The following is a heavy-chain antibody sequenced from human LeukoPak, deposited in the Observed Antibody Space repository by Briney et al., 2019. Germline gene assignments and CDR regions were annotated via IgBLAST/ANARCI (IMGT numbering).Heavy chain of an antibody. Sequence: SETLSLTCAVSGGSISSSNWWSWVRQPPGKGLEWIGEIYHSGSTNYNPSLKSRVTISVDKSKNQFSLKLSSVTAADTAVYYCARVVGVRYFDWLSQGSWFDPWGQGTLATVSS. CDR1: GGSISSSNW. J-gene: IGHJ5*02. D-gene: IGHD3-9*01. V-gene: IGHV4-4*02. CDR3: ARVVGVRYFDWLSQGSWFDP. CDR2: IYHSGST.